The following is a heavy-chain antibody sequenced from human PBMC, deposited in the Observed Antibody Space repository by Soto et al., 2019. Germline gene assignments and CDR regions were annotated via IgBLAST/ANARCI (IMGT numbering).Heavy chain of an antibody. V-gene: IGHV3-30*18. D-gene: IGHD3-9*01. Sequence: GGSLRLSCAASGFTFSSYGMHWVRQAPGKGLEWVAVISYDGSNKYYADSVKGRFTISRDNSKNTLYLQMNSLRAEDTAVYYCAKDADWSFKVSDYWGQGTLVTVSS. CDR1: GFTFSSYG. CDR2: ISYDGSNK. CDR3: AKDADWSFKVSDY. J-gene: IGHJ4*02.